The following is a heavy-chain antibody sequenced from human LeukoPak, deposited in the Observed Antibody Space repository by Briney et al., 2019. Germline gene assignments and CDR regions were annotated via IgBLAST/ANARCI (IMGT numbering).Heavy chain of an antibody. CDR1: GGVFTTYA. CDR3: TIIPNVILFTHYFEY. D-gene: IGHD2-21*01. CDR2: IIPFLGTT. J-gene: IGHJ4*02. Sequence: SVKVSCKASGGVFTTYATSWVRQAPGQGLEWMGSIIPFLGTTNYAQKFQGRVTITADEPTRTAYMELTYVRSDDTAVYYCTIIPNVILFTHYFEYWGQGTLVTVSS. V-gene: IGHV1-69*11.